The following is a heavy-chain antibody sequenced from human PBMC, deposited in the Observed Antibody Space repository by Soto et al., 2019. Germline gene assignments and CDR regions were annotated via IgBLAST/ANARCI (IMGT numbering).Heavy chain of an antibody. CDR2: IYPSDSDT. D-gene: IGHD6-19*01. Sequence: EVQLVQSGAEVKKPGESLQISCKASGYSFTTYWIGWVRQMPGKGLEWMGIIYPSDSDTRYSPSFQGQVTISADKSISTTHLQWRRLKASDTAMYYWARHEYNSGWRYFDYWGQGTLVTVSS. J-gene: IGHJ4*02. V-gene: IGHV5-51*01. CDR1: GYSFTTYW. CDR3: ARHEYNSGWRYFDY.